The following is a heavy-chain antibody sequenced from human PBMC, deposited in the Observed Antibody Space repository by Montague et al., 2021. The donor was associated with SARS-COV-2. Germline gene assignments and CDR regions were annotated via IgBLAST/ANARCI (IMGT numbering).Heavy chain of an antibody. CDR1: GASISSSENS. CDR2: IFYSGTT. D-gene: IGHD3-16*02. J-gene: IGHJ4*02. Sequence: SETLSLTCTVSGASISSSENSWGWIRQSPGKGLEWFGSIFYSGTTYFNPSLRSHIAISVDTSKNQFSLKVTSVTAADTAVYYCARHVTFGGVVVALDYWGQGPLVSVSS. V-gene: IGHV4-39*01. CDR3: ARHVTFGGVVVALDY.